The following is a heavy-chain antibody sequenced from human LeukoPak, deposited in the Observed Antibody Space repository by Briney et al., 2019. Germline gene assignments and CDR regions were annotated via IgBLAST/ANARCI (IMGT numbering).Heavy chain of an antibody. CDR2: VSSSSSYK. Sequence: PEGSLRLSCVASGFTFSSYSMNWVRQAPGKGLEWVSSVSSSSSYKYYTDSVKGRFTISRDNAKNSLYLQMNSLRAEDTAVYYCARSAAGTYYWGQGTLVTVSS. V-gene: IGHV3-21*01. CDR1: GFTFSSYS. D-gene: IGHD1-1*01. CDR3: ARSAAGTYY. J-gene: IGHJ4*02.